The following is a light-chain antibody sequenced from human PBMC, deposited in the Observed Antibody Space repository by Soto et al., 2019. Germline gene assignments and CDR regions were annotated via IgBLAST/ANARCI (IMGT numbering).Light chain of an antibody. CDR3: CSYAGSFLM. CDR2: DVS. J-gene: IGLJ3*02. Sequence: QSALTQPRSVSGSPGQSVTISCTGTSRDVGGYNYVSWYQQRPGKAPKLMIYDVSRRFSGVPNRFSGSKSGNTSSLTISGLQAEAEGDYYCCSYAGSFLMFGGGTKLTVL. CDR1: SRDVGGYNY. V-gene: IGLV2-11*01.